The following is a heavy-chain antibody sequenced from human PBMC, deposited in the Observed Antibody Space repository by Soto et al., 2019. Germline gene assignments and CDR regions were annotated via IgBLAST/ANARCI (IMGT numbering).Heavy chain of an antibody. CDR3: GPYVWGSYRWPD. CDR2: INSDGSST. V-gene: IGHV3-74*01. D-gene: IGHD3-16*02. J-gene: IGHJ4*02. Sequence: PGGSLRLSCAASGFTSSSYWMHWVRQAPGKGLVWVSRINSDGSSTSYADSVKGRFTTSRDNAKNTLYLQMNSLRAEDTAVYYCGPYVWGSYRWPDWGQGTLVTVSS. CDR1: GFTSSSYW.